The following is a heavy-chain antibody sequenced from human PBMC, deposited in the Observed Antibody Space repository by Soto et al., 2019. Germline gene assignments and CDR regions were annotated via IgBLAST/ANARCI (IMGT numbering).Heavy chain of an antibody. V-gene: IGHV1-69*01. Sequence: QVQLVQSGAEVKKPGSSVKVSCKTSVGTFSSFSISWVRQAPGHGLEWMGRIIPFFKGTKFAQKFQGRVKITADESTSTAYMELNSLRSDDTAIYYCATDVPLNYYDNTYYYDTLDVWCQWATVAVS. CDR3: ATDVPLNYYDNTYYYDTLDV. CDR1: VGTFSSFS. J-gene: IGHJ6*02. D-gene: IGHD3-22*01. CDR2: IIPFFKGT.